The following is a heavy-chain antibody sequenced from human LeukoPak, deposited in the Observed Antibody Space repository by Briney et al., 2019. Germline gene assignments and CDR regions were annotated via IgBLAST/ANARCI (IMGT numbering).Heavy chain of an antibody. CDR1: GFTFSSYA. D-gene: IGHD3-22*01. CDR2: ISTSGSTI. Sequence: GGSLRLSCAASGFTFSSYAMSWVRQAPGKGLEWVSYISTSGSTIYYADSVKGRFTISRDNAKNSLYLQMNSLRAEDTAVYYCAKDRGDSSGYHCPGYWGQGTLVTVSS. J-gene: IGHJ4*02. V-gene: IGHV3-48*04. CDR3: AKDRGDSSGYHCPGY.